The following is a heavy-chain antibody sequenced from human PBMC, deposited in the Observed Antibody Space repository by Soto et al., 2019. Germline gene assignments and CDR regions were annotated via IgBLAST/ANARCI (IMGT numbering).Heavy chain of an antibody. CDR2: IYYSGST. V-gene: IGHV4-59*01. D-gene: IGHD6-13*01. J-gene: IGHJ5*02. CDR3: AREGSSWYGNWFDP. Sequence: SQTLSLTCTVSGGSISSYYWSWIRPPPGKGLEWIGYIYYSGSTNYNPSLKSRVTISVDTSKNQFSLKLSSVTAADTAVYYCAREGSSWYGNWFDPWGQGTLVTVSS. CDR1: GGSISSYY.